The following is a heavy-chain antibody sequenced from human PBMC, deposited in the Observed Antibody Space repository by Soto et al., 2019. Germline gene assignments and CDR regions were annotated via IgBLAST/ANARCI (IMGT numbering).Heavy chain of an antibody. J-gene: IGHJ4*02. Sequence: QVQLVQSGAEVQKPGSSVKVSCKASRGTFSSYTISWVRQAPGQGLEWMGRIIPILGIAKYAQKFQGRVTVTADTSTSTAYMALSSLRSEDTAVYYCASDLEGPLIDYWGQGTLVTVSS. V-gene: IGHV1-69*02. CDR1: RGTFSSYT. D-gene: IGHD3-3*01. CDR3: ASDLEGPLIDY. CDR2: IIPILGIA.